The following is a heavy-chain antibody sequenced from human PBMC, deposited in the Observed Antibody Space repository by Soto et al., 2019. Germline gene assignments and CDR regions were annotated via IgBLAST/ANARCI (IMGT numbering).Heavy chain of an antibody. Sequence: PGGSLRLSCAASGFTFSSYAMHWVRQAPGKGLEWVAVISYDGSNKYYADSVKGRFTISRDNSKNTLYLQMNSLRAEDTAVYYCARDGRSTVVKTYYYYYYGMDVWGQGTTVTV. D-gene: IGHD2-15*01. CDR3: ARDGRSTVVKTYYYYYYGMDV. J-gene: IGHJ6*01. CDR1: GFTFSSYA. V-gene: IGHV3-30-3*01. CDR2: ISYDGSNK.